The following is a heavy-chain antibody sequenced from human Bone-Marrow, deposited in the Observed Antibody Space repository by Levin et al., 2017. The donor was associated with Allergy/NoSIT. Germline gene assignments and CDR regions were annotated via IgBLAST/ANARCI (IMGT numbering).Heavy chain of an antibody. V-gene: IGHV4-59*12. CDR3: AGEGESTNSPKSRGLFQH. Sequence: SETLSLTCTVSGGSIRSYHWSWIRQPPGKGLEWIGYIYYSGSTTYNPSLKSRVTISVDTSKNQFSLNLSSVTAADTAMYYCAGEGESTNSPKSRGLFQHWGQGTLVTVSS. CDR2: IYYSGST. D-gene: IGHD2-8*01. CDR1: GGSIRSYH. J-gene: IGHJ1*01.